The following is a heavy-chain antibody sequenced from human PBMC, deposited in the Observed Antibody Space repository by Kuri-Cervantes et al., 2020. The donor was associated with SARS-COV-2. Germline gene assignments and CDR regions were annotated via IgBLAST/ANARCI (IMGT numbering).Heavy chain of an antibody. CDR3: ARGFYYDSSGSAVGVADMDV. Sequence: GESLKISCSAFGFTFSSYSMNWVRQAPGKGLEWVSSISSSSSYIYDADSVEGRLTIPRNNAKNSLYLQMNSLRAEDTAVYYWARGFYYDSSGSAVGVADMDVWGKGTTVTVSS. CDR2: ISSSSSYI. D-gene: IGHD3-22*01. J-gene: IGHJ6*03. CDR1: GFTFSSYS. V-gene: IGHV3-21*03.